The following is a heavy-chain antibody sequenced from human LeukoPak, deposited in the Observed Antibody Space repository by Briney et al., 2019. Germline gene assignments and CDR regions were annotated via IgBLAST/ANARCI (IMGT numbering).Heavy chain of an antibody. CDR3: ARLAGYYDFWSGCYKVGGEVDY. CDR2: IKQDGSEK. Sequence: PGGSLRLSCAASGFTFSSYWMSWVRQAPGKGLEWVANIKQDGSEKYYVDSVKGRFTISRDNAKHSLYPQMNSLRAEDTAVYYCARLAGYYDFWSGCYKVGGEVDYWGQGTLVTVSS. V-gene: IGHV3-7*01. J-gene: IGHJ4*02. CDR1: GFTFSSYW. D-gene: IGHD3-3*01.